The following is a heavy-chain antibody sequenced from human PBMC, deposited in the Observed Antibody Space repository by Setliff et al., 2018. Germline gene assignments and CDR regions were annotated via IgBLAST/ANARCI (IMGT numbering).Heavy chain of an antibody. V-gene: IGHV2-70*11. CDR1: GFSLSTSGMC. CDR3: ARIRLGDYYDSSGYFDC. J-gene: IGHJ4*02. Sequence: SGPTLVNPTQTLTLTCTFSGFSLSTSGMCVSWIRQPPGEALEWLARIDWDDDKYYSTSLKTRLTISKDTSKNQVVLTMTNMDPVDTATYYCARIRLGDYYDSSGYFDCWGQGTLVTAPQ. CDR2: IDWDDDK. D-gene: IGHD3-22*01.